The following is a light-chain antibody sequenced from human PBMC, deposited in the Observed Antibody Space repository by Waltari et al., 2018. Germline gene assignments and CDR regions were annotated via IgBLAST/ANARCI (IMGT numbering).Light chain of an antibody. Sequence: DVVLTQSPLSLPVTLGQPASISCRSSQSLVYSDGNTRLTWFQQRPGQSPRRLIDRASNRDSGVPERFSGSGSGTDFTLKISRVEAEDVGVYYCMQYTQWPHTFG. CDR1: QSLVYSDGNTR. CDR2: RAS. CDR3: MQYTQWPHT. V-gene: IGKV2-30*01. J-gene: IGKJ2*01.